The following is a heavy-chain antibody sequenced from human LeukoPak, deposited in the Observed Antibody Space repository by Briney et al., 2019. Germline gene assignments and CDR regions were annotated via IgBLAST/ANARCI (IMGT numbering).Heavy chain of an antibody. J-gene: IGHJ3*02. CDR1: GFTFSTYF. Sequence: GRSLRLSCAASGFTFSTYFMHWVRQAPGKGLEWVADIASDVSHTFYVESVKGRFTISRDNSKNTLYLQMTSLRAEDTAVYFCARERQDTILHSGAFDIWGQGTMVTVSS. CDR2: IASDVSHT. V-gene: IGHV3-30-3*01. CDR3: ARERQDTILHSGAFDI. D-gene: IGHD2-21*01.